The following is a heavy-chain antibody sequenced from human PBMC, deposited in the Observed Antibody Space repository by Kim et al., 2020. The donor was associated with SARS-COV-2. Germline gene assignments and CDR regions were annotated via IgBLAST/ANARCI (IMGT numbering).Heavy chain of an antibody. CDR3: ARDVYYYDSSGYPDY. D-gene: IGHD3-22*01. V-gene: IGHV1-69*04. J-gene: IGHJ4*02. Sequence: QKFQGRVTITADKSTSTAYMELSSLRSEDTAVYYCARDVYYYDSSGYPDYWGQGTLVTVSS.